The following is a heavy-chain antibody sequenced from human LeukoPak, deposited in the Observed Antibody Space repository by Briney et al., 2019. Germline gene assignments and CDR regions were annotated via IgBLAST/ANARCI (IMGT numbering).Heavy chain of an antibody. CDR2: IYYIGST. CDR3: ARERRGYDILTGYFDYYYGMDV. J-gene: IGHJ6*02. V-gene: IGHV4-59*01. D-gene: IGHD3-9*01. CDR1: GRSMSSYY. Sequence: SETLSLTCTVSGRSMSSYYWSWIRQPPGKGLEWISYIYYIGSTNYNPSLKSRVTISVDTSKNQFSLKLSSVTAADTAVYYCARERRGYDILTGYFDYYYGMDVWGQGTTVTVSS.